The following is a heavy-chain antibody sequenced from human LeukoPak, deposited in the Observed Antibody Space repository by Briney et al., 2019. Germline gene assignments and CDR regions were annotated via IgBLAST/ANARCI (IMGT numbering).Heavy chain of an antibody. J-gene: IGHJ4*02. CDR1: GGSISSGGYS. Sequence: SETLSLTCAVSGGSISSGGYSWSWIRQPPGKGLEWIGYIYHSGSTYYNPSLKSRVTISVDRSKNQFSLKLSSVTAADTAVYYCARQTTFLPAGGPHFDYWGQGTLVTVSS. CDR2: IYHSGST. V-gene: IGHV4-30-2*01. CDR3: ARQTTFLPAGGPHFDY. D-gene: IGHD2/OR15-2a*01.